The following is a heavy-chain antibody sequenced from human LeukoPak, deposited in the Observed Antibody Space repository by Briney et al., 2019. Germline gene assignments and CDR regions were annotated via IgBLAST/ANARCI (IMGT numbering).Heavy chain of an antibody. Sequence: GGSLRLSCAASGFTFSSYAMSWVRQAPGKGLMWVSGLSDSGSSTYYADSVKGRFTIYRDNAKSSLYLQMNSLRAEDTAVYYCAELGITMIGGVWGKGTTVTISS. CDR2: LSDSGSST. V-gene: IGHV3-23*01. CDR3: AELGITMIGGV. D-gene: IGHD3-10*02. CDR1: GFTFSSYA. J-gene: IGHJ6*04.